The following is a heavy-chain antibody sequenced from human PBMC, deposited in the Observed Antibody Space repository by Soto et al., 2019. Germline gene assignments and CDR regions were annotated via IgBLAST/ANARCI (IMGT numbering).Heavy chain of an antibody. Sequence: PSETLSLTCAVSGYSISSGYYWGWIRQPPGKGLEWIGSIYHSGSTYYNPSLESRVTISVDTSKNQFSLKLSSVTAADTAVYYCARGGVVVVVDVPHWFDPWGQGTLVTVSS. D-gene: IGHD2-15*01. CDR1: GYSISSGYY. V-gene: IGHV4-38-2*01. J-gene: IGHJ5*02. CDR3: ARGGVVVVVDVPHWFDP. CDR2: IYHSGST.